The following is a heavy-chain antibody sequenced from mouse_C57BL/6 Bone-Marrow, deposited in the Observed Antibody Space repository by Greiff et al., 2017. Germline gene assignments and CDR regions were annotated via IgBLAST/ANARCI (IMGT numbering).Heavy chain of an antibody. Sequence: QVQLQQSGAELVRPGTSVKVSCKASGYAFTNYLIEWVEQRPGQGLEWIGVINPGSGGTNYNEKFKGKATLTADKSSSTAYMQLSSLTSEDSAVYFCARGLLAWFAYWGQGTLVTVSA. J-gene: IGHJ3*01. CDR2: INPGSGGT. CDR3: ARGLLAWFAY. CDR1: GYAFTNYL. D-gene: IGHD2-1*01. V-gene: IGHV1-54*01.